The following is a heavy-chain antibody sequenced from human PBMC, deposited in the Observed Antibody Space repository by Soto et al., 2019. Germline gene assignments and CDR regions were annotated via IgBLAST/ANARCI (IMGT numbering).Heavy chain of an antibody. Sequence: ASVKVSCKASGYTFTSYGISWVRQAPGQGLEWMGWISAYNGNTNYAQKLQGRVTMTTDTSTSTAYMELRSLRSDDTAVYYCARDGSNYNFYYYYMDVWGKGTTVTLSS. CDR3: ARDGSNYNFYYYYMDV. CDR2: ISAYNGNT. V-gene: IGHV1-18*01. D-gene: IGHD4-4*01. CDR1: GYTFTSYG. J-gene: IGHJ6*03.